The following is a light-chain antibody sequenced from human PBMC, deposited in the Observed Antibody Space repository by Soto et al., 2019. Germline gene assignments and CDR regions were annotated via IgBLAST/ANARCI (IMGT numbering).Light chain of an antibody. CDR2: AAS. V-gene: IGKV1-39*01. J-gene: IGKJ1*01. Sequence: IQMTQYPSSLSASVGDRVTITCRASQSIVTYLNWYLQKPGKAPKLLIYAASNLQSGVPSRFSGSGSGTDFTLTISSLQPEDFATYFCQQSHSTPPWTFGQGTKVDI. CDR1: QSIVTY. CDR3: QQSHSTPPWT.